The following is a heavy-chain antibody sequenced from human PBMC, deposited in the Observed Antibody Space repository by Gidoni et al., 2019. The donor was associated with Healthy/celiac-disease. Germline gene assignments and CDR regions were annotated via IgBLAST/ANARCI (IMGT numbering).Heavy chain of an antibody. CDR2: IVVGSGNT. D-gene: IGHD3-16*02. Sequence: QMQLVQSGPEVKKPGTSVKVSCKASGVPFTSSAMQWVRQARGQRLEWIGWIVVGSGNTNYAQKFQERVTITRDMSTSTAYMELSSLRSEDTAVYYCAANYDYVCGSYRFWGQGTLVTVSP. CDR1: GVPFTSSA. CDR3: AANYDYVCGSYRF. J-gene: IGHJ4*02. V-gene: IGHV1-58*02.